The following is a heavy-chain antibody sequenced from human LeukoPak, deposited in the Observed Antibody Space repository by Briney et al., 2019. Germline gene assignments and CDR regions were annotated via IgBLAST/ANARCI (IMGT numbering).Heavy chain of an antibody. J-gene: IGHJ5*02. CDR3: VREAGYCASVCLKSNWFDP. CDR2: ISNGNT. CDR1: GFPFSRHA. D-gene: IGHD2-21*02. Sequence: HAGGSLRLSCAASGFPFSRHAMSWVRQPPGKGLEWVSAISNGNTYYADSVRGRFTISRDDSKNTVYLQMNSLRGEDTALYYCVREAGYCASVCLKSNWFDPWGQGTLVTVSS. V-gene: IGHV3-23*01.